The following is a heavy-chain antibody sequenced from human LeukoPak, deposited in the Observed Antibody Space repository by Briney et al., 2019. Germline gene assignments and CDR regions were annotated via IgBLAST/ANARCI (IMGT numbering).Heavy chain of an antibody. CDR2: INPSGGST. Sequence: GATVKVSCKASGYTFTSYYMHWVRQAPGQGLEWMGIINPSGGSTSYAQKFQGRVTMTRDTSTSTVYMELSSLRSEDTAVYYCAREFEAARTLDYWGQGTLVTVSS. D-gene: IGHD6-6*01. V-gene: IGHV1-46*01. CDR3: AREFEAARTLDY. J-gene: IGHJ4*02. CDR1: GYTFTSYY.